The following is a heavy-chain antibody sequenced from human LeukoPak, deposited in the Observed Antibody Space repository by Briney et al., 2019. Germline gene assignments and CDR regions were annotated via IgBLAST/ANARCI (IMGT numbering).Heavy chain of an antibody. Sequence: PSETLSLTCAVYGGSFSGYYWSWIRQPPGKGLEWIGEINHSGSTNYNPSLKSRVTISVDTSKNQFSLKLSSVTAADTAVYYCASPGDYYYDSSGYPGGDAFDIWGQGTMVTVSS. CDR3: ASPGDYYYDSSGYPGGDAFDI. J-gene: IGHJ3*02. CDR2: INHSGST. V-gene: IGHV4-34*01. CDR1: GGSFSGYY. D-gene: IGHD3-22*01.